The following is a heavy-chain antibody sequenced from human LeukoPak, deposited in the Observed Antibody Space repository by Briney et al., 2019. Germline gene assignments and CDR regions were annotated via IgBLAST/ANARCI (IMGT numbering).Heavy chain of an antibody. CDR3: AKDRDTSTAKCFDH. D-gene: IGHD4-17*01. Sequence: GGSLRLSCAASGFTFRNYAMSWVRQSPGKGLEWVSAISNSGATTYFAESVKGRFTISRDNPKNSLFLQMNSLRVEDTAVYYCAKDRDTSTAKCFDHWGQGTLVTVSS. J-gene: IGHJ4*02. CDR1: GFTFRNYA. CDR2: ISNSGATT. V-gene: IGHV3-23*01.